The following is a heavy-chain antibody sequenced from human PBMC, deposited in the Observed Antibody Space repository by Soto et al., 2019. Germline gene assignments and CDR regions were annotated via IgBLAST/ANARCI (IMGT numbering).Heavy chain of an antibody. CDR1: GFAFSNYS. CDR2: ISGSGGNT. V-gene: IGHV3-23*01. Sequence: GGSLRLSCALSGFAFSNYSMNWVRQAPGKGLEWVSAISGSGGNTFYTDSVKGRFTISRDNSKNTLYLQMNSLRAEDTAIYYRAMLNSGSNSNSGMDFWGQGTTVTVSS. CDR3: AMLNSGSNSNSGMDF. J-gene: IGHJ6*02. D-gene: IGHD1-26*01.